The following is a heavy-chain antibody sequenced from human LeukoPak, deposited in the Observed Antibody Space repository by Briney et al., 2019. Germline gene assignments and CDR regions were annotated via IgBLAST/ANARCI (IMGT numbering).Heavy chain of an antibody. CDR1: GGTFSSYA. J-gene: IGHJ4*02. CDR3: ATGRWNYDFWSGYYDY. D-gene: IGHD3-3*01. Sequence: ASVKVSCKASGGTFSSYAISWVRQAPGQGLEWMGRIIPIFGTANYAQKFQGRVTMTEDTSTDTAYMELSSLRSEDTAVYYCATGRWNYDFWSGYYDYWGQGTLVTVSS. V-gene: IGHV1-69*06. CDR2: IIPIFGTA.